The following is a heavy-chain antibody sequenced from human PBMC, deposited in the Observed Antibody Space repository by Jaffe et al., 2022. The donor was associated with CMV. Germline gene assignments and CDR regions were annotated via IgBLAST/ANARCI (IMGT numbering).Heavy chain of an antibody. CDR3: ARGADDDYVRGNRRYMHYFDY. J-gene: IGHJ4*02. CDR2: ISGAGTTI. Sequence: EVRLVESGGGLVQPGGSLRLSCAASEFTFSSYEMNWVRQAPGKGLEWVSYISGAGTTIYYADSVKGRFTTSRDNAKNLLYLQMNRLRAEDTAVYYCARGADDDYVRGNRRYMHYFDYWGLGNLVAVSS. V-gene: IGHV3-48*03. CDR1: EFTFSSYE. D-gene: IGHD3-16*01.